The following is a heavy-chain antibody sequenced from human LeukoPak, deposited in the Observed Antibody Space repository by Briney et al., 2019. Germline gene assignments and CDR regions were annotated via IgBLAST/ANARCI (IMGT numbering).Heavy chain of an antibody. J-gene: IGHJ4*02. D-gene: IGHD3-10*01. V-gene: IGHV3-21*01. CDR3: ARDISYGSAW. Sequence: GGSLRLSCAASGFTFSTYSMQWVRQAPGKGLEWVSSISSSSGFIYYADSVKGRFTISRDNAKNSLYLQMSSLRAADTAVYYCARDISYGSAWWGQGTLVTVSS. CDR2: ISSSSGFI. CDR1: GFTFSTYS.